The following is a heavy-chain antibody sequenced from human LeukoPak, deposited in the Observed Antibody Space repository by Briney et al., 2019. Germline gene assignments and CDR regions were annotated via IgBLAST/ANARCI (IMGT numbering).Heavy chain of an antibody. CDR1: GYTFTSYY. CDR2: INPSGGST. CDR3: ARDSRDSGYYPNWFDP. V-gene: IGHV1-46*01. Sequence: ASVKVSCKASGYTFTSYYMHWVRQAPGQGLEWMGVINPSGGSTSYAQKFQGRVTMTRDTSTSTVYMELSSLRSEDTAAYYCARDSRDSGYYPNWFDPWGQGTLVTVSP. D-gene: IGHD3-22*01. J-gene: IGHJ5*02.